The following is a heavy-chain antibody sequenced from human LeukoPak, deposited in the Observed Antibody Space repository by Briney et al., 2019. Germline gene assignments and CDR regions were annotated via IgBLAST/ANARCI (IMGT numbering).Heavy chain of an antibody. D-gene: IGHD3-10*01. Sequence: ASVKVSCKASGYTFTGYYMHWVRQAPGQGLEWMGRINPNSGGTNYAQKFQGRVTMTRDTSISTAYMELSRLRSDDTAVYYCARSGLNYGSPDYWGQGTLVTVSS. CDR1: GYTFTGYY. J-gene: IGHJ4*02. CDR2: INPNSGGT. V-gene: IGHV1-2*06. CDR3: ARSGLNYGSPDY.